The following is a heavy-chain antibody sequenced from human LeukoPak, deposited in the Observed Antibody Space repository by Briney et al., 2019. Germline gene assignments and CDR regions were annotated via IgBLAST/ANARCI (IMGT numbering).Heavy chain of an antibody. CDR1: GYTFTSYA. Sequence: GASVKVSCKASGYTFTSYAMHWVRQAPGQRLEWMGWINAGNGNTKYSQKFQGRVTIARDTSASTAYMELSSLRSEDTAVYYCARVKADRGYYYGMDVWGKGTTVTVSS. CDR2: INAGNGNT. CDR3: ARVKADRGYYYGMDV. V-gene: IGHV1-3*01. J-gene: IGHJ6*04. D-gene: IGHD3-10*01.